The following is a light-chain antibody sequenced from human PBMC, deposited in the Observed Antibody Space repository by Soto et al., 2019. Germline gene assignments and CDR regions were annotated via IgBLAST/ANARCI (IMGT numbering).Light chain of an antibody. CDR2: EVN. CDR3: CLSPGSLTWL. V-gene: IGLV2-11*01. J-gene: IGLJ3*02. CDR1: GSDVGDSSH. Sequence: QSALTQPRSVSGSPGQSVTISCTATGSDVGDSSHVSWYQLHPGKAPKLMIYEVNNRPSGVPDRFSRSKSGSTASLSISGLQAEDEAEYYCCLSPGSLTWLFGGGTKLTVL.